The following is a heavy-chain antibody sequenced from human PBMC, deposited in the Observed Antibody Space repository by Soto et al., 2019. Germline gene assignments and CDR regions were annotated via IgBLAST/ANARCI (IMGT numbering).Heavy chain of an antibody. CDR1: GGTFSTYA. CDR3: ASGIQLWLRRINNGYSG. D-gene: IGHD5-18*01. V-gene: IGHV1-69*12. J-gene: IGHJ4*02. Sequence: HVQLVQSGAAVKKPESSVKVYCKAPGGTFSTYAISWVRQAPGQGLEWMGGIIPMLGTANYAQRFQDRVTITADESTNTVYMELSSLRSEDTAVYFCASGIQLWLRRINNGYSGWGQGTLVTVSS. CDR2: IIPMLGTA.